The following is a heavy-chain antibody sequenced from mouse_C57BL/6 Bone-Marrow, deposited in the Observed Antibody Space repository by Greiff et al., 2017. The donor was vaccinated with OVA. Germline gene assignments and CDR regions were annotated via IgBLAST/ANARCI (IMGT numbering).Heavy chain of an antibody. CDR3: ARMGTGTYDY. CDR2: IYPGDGDT. CDR1: GYAFSSYW. Sequence: VKLQESGAELVKPGASVKISCKASGYAFSSYWMNWVKQRPGKGLEWIGQIYPGDGDTNYTGKFKGKATLTADKSSNTAYMQLSSLTSEVSAVNICARMGTGTYDYWGQGTTHTVAA. V-gene: IGHV1-80*01. J-gene: IGHJ2*01. D-gene: IGHD4-1*01.